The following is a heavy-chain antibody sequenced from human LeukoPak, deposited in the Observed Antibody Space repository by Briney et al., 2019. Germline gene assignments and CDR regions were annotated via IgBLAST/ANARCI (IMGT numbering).Heavy chain of an antibody. CDR3: ARWAPYYYDSSGLYNWYFDL. CDR2: SYTSGST. V-gene: IGHV4-4*07. Sequence: SETLSLTCTVSGGSISSYDWSWIRQPAGKGLEWIGRSYTSGSTNYNPSLKSRVTMSVDTSKNQFSLKLSSVTAADTAVYYCARWAPYYYDSSGLYNWYFDLWGRGTLVTVSS. J-gene: IGHJ2*01. D-gene: IGHD3-22*01. CDR1: GGSISSYD.